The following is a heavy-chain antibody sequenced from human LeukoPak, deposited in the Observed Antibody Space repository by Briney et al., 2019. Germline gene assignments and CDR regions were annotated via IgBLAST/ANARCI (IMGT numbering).Heavy chain of an antibody. CDR1: GDSITSGHFW. J-gene: IGHJ4*02. CDR2: VFHKGNT. CDR3: ARQLGVGVWALDS. D-gene: IGHD3-3*01. Sequence: SETLSLTCTVSGDSITSGHFWWGWIRQPPGKGLEWLGIVFHKGNTHFHSSFKSRVSVSADTSKNQISLTLSAVTAEDTAVYYCARQLGVGVWALDSWGQGILDTVSS. V-gene: IGHV4-39*01.